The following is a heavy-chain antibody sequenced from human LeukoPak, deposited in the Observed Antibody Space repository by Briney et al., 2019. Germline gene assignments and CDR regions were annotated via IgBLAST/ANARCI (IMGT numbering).Heavy chain of an antibody. D-gene: IGHD3-10*01. CDR2: IGTSGKMI. V-gene: IGHV3-11*04. J-gene: IGHJ3*02. CDR3: ARVERPPFGSGNKGAFAI. Sequence: GGSLRLSCAASGFTFSDYYMTWIRQAPGKGLEWVSDIGTSGKMIYYAESVKGRFTISRDNAKNSLYLQMKSLRVEDTALYYCARVERPPFGSGNKGAFAIWGQGTMVTVSS. CDR1: GFTFSDYY.